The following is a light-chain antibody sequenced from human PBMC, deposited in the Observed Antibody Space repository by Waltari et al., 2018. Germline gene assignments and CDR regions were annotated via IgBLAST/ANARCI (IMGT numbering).Light chain of an antibody. CDR2: AVS. CDR1: QDIRTY. Sequence: AIRVTQSPSSLSASTGDRVTITCRASQDIRTYLGWYQQKPGKALKLLLYAVSILQSGVPSRFSGSGSGTDFALHIQNLQSEDFATYYCQQYYAFPRTFGQGTRVEV. J-gene: IGKJ1*01. CDR3: QQYYAFPRT. V-gene: IGKV1-8*01.